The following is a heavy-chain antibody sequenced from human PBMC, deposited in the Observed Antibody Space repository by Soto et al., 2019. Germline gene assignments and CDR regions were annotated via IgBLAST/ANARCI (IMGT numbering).Heavy chain of an antibody. CDR2: FSGSSGST. J-gene: IGHJ4*02. D-gene: IGHD4-17*01. V-gene: IGHV3-23*01. CDR3: VKEGTVTPAGPRF. Sequence: EVQLLESGGGLVQPGGSLRLSCAASGFTFSTFVMSWVRQAPGKGLEWVSGFSGSSGSTYYADSVKGRFTISRDNSKNTLYLQRNSLRAEDTAVYYGVKEGTVTPAGPRFWGQGTLVTVSS. CDR1: GFTFSTFV.